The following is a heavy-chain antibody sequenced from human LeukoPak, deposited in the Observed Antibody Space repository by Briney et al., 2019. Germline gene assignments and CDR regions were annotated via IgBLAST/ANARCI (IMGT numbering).Heavy chain of an antibody. V-gene: IGHV1-46*01. Sequence: ASVKVSCKASGYTFTSYYMHWVRQAPGQGLEWMGIINPSGGSTSYAQKFQGRVTMTGDTSTSTVYMELSSLRSEDTAVYYCARNAYCGGDCYTQFYFDYWGQGTLVTVSS. CDR3: ARNAYCGGDCYTQFYFDY. CDR1: GYTFTSYY. J-gene: IGHJ4*02. D-gene: IGHD2-21*02. CDR2: INPSGGST.